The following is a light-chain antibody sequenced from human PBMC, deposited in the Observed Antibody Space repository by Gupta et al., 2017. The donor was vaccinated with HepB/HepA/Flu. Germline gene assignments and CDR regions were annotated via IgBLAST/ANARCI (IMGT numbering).Light chain of an antibody. Sequence: EIVLKQSPGTLSLSPGESATLSCRVGQSVNSRDLAWYQQRRGQAPRVLIYAAYSRATGIPDRFSGSGSGTDFTLTISALEPEDFAVYYCQLYSSSPPRYTFGQGTNLEI. V-gene: IGKV3-20*01. J-gene: IGKJ2*01. CDR2: AAY. CDR1: QSVNSRD. CDR3: QLYSSSPPRYT.